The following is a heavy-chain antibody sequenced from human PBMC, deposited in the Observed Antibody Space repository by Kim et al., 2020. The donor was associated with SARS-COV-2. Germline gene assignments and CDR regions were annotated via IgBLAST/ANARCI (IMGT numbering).Heavy chain of an antibody. D-gene: IGHD3-10*01. J-gene: IGHJ4*02. CDR1: GYTFTSYG. CDR2: ISAYNGNT. V-gene: IGHV1-18*01. Sequence: ASVKVSCKASGYTFTSYGISWVRQAPGQGLEWMGWISAYNGNTNYAQKLQGRVTMTTDTSTSTAYMELRSLRSDDTAVYYCARDKGLLLWFGELLPYDYWGQGTLVTVSS. CDR3: ARDKGLLLWFGELLPYDY.